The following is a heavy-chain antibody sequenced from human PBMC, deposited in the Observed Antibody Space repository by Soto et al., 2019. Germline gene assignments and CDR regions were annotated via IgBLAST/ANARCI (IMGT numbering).Heavy chain of an antibody. CDR1: GFTFSGSA. Sequence: GGSLRLSCAASGFTFSGSAMHWVRQASGKGLEWVGRIRSKANSYATAYAASVKGRFTISRDDSKNTAYLQMNSLKTEDTAVYYCRVPADVRNDYWGQGTLVTVSS. D-gene: IGHD2-2*01. CDR2: IRSKANSYAT. V-gene: IGHV3-73*01. CDR3: RVPADVRNDY. J-gene: IGHJ4*02.